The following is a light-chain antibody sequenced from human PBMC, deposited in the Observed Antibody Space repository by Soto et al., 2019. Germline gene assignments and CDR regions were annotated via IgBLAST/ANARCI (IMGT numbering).Light chain of an antibody. CDR1: SSDVGGYKY. CDR3: SSYTSSSTTLYV. Sequence: QSVLTQPASVSGSPGQSITISCTGTSSDVGGYKYVSWYQQHPGKAPKLMIYEVSNRPSGVSNRFSGSKSGNTASLTISGLQAEDEADYYCSSYTSSSTTLYVFGTATKVTVL. CDR2: EVS. V-gene: IGLV2-14*01. J-gene: IGLJ1*01.